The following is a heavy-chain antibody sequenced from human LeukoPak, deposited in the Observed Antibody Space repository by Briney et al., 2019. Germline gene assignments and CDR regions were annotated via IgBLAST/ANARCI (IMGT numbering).Heavy chain of an antibody. CDR1: GFTFSSYS. J-gene: IGHJ4*02. V-gene: IGHV3-21*01. CDR2: ISSSSSYI. CDR3: ARDMDLDIVVVVAATALDY. Sequence: PGGSLRLSCAASGFTFSSYSMNWVRQAPGKGLEWVSSISSSSSYIHYADSVKGRFTISRDNAKNSLYLQMNSLRAEDTAVYYCARDMDLDIVVVVAATALDYWGQGTLVTVSS. D-gene: IGHD2-15*01.